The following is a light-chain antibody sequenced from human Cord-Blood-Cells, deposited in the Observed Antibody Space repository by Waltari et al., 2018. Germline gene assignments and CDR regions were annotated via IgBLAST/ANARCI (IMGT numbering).Light chain of an antibody. CDR1: HRVLYSSNNKNY. V-gene: IGKV4-1*01. Sequence: DSVLTHSPDSLALSLGERPTINCKSSHRVLYSSNNKNYLAWYQQKPGQPPKLLIYWASTRESGVPDRFSGSGSGTDFTLTISSLQAEDVAVYYCQQYYSTPYTFGQGTKLEIK. CDR2: WAS. J-gene: IGKJ2*01. CDR3: QQYYSTPYT.